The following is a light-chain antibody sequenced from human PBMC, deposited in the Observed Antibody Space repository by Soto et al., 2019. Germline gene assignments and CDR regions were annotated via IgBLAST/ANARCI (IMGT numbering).Light chain of an antibody. Sequence: EIVLTLSPGTLSLSPGERATLTCRASQSVSTWYLAWYQQKPGQAPRLLISSASNRATGIPDRFSGSGSGTDFTLTISRLEPEDFAVYFCQQCGDSPTFGQGTKVDIK. CDR3: QQCGDSPT. J-gene: IGKJ2*01. CDR1: QSVSTWY. CDR2: SAS. V-gene: IGKV3-20*01.